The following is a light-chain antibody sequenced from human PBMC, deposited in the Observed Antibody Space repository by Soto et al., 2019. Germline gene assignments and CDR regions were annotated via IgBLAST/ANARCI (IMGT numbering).Light chain of an antibody. CDR2: GAS. J-gene: IGKJ1*01. Sequence: EIVLTQSPGTLSLSPGERATLSCRASQSVSSSYLAWYQQKPGQAPRLLIYGASTRATDIPARFSGSGSGTEFTLTISSLQSEDFAVYYCQQYNNWPLSFGQGTKVEIK. CDR3: QQYNNWPLS. V-gene: IGKV3D-15*01. CDR1: QSVSSSY.